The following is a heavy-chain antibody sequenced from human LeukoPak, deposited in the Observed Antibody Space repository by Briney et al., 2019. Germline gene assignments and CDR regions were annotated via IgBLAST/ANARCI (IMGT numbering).Heavy chain of an antibody. Sequence: SETLSLTYTVSGGSISSGGYYWSWIRQRPGKGLEWIGYIYYSGSTYYNPSLKSRVTISVDTSKNQFSLKLSSVTAADTAVYYCARYCSSTSCYIYYGMDVWGQGTTVTVSS. CDR2: IYYSGST. CDR1: GGSISSGGYY. J-gene: IGHJ6*02. V-gene: IGHV4-30-4*08. CDR3: ARYCSSTSCYIYYGMDV. D-gene: IGHD2-2*02.